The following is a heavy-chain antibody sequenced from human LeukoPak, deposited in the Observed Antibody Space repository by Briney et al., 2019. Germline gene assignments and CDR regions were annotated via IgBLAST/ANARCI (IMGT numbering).Heavy chain of an antibody. CDR1: GFTFSNAW. CDR3: ARDFGGLDY. D-gene: IGHD3-16*01. V-gene: IGHV3-15*01. Sequence: MSGGSLRLSCAASGFTFSNAWMSWVRQAPGKGLEWVGRIKSKTDGGTTDYAAPVKGRFTISRDDSKNTLYLQMNSLRAEDTAVYYCARDFGGLDYWGQGTLVTVSS. J-gene: IGHJ4*02. CDR2: IKSKTDGGTT.